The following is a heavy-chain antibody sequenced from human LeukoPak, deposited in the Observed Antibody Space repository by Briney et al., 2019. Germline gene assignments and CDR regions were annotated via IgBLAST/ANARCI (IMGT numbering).Heavy chain of an antibody. CDR1: GFTFSSYA. V-gene: IGHV3-64*01. J-gene: IGHJ4*02. Sequence: GGSLRLSCAASGFTFSSYAMHWVRQAPGKGLESVSAISSNGGSTYYANSVKGRFTISRDNSKNTLYLQMGSLRAEDMAVYYCARVGRSVGYYGSGSFWGPHDYWGKGTLVTVSS. CDR3: ARVGRSVGYYGSGSFWGPHDY. D-gene: IGHD3-10*01. CDR2: ISSNGGST.